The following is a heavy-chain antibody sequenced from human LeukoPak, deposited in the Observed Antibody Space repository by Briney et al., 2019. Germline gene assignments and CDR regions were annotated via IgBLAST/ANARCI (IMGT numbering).Heavy chain of an antibody. V-gene: IGHV4-39*01. CDR2: IYYSGST. CDR3: ARFFSSWIPFDY. D-gene: IGHD6-13*01. Sequence: SETLSLTCTVSGGPISSSSYYWGWIRQPPGKGLEWIGSIYYSGSTYYNPSLKSRVTISVDTSKNQFSLKLSSVTAADTAVYYCARFFSSWIPFDYWGQGTLVTVSS. CDR1: GGPISSSSYY. J-gene: IGHJ4*02.